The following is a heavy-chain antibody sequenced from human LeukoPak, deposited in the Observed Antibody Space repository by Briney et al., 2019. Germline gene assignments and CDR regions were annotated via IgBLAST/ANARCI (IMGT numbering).Heavy chain of an antibody. V-gene: IGHV3-9*01. J-gene: IGHJ6*03. CDR3: ARPAAMGPYYYYYYMDV. Sequence: HAGGSLRLSCAASGFTFDDYAMHWVRQAPGKGLEWVSGISWNIGSIGYADSVKGRFTISRDNAKNSLYLQMNSLRAEDTAVYYCARPAAMGPYYYYYYMDVWGKGTTVTVSS. CDR2: ISWNIGSI. CDR1: GFTFDDYA. D-gene: IGHD2-2*01.